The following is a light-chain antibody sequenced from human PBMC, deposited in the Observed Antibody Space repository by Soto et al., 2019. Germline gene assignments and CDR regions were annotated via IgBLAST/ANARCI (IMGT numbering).Light chain of an antibody. CDR1: SSDVVNDLL. CDR2: EGT. CDR3: SSFSSITREV. V-gene: IGLV2-14*02. J-gene: IGLJ2*01. Sequence: QSALTQPASVSGSPGQSITISCTGTSSDVVNDLLVSWYQQQPGKAPKLMIYEGTKRPAGVSDRFSGSKSGNTASLTISGLQAEDEADYYCSSFSSITREVFGGGTKLTVL.